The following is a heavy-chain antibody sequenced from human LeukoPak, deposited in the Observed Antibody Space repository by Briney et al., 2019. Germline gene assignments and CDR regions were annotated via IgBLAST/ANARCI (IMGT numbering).Heavy chain of an antibody. CDR1: GGSFSGYY. CDR2: INHSGST. D-gene: IGHD6-13*01. CDR3: ARWRAAARLYWFDP. V-gene: IGHV4-34*01. J-gene: IGHJ5*02. Sequence: SETLSLTCAVYGGSFSGYYWSWIRQPPGKGLEWIGEINHSGSTNYNPSLKSRVTISVDTSKNQFSLKLSSVTAADTAVYYCARWRAAARLYWFDPWGQGTLVTVSP.